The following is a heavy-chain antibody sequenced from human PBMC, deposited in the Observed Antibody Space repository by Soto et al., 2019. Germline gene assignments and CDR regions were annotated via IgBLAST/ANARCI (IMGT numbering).Heavy chain of an antibody. CDR2: IYYSGSS. Sequence: SETLFLTCTVSGGYIGNSDWSWVRQSPGKGLEWIGYIYYSGSSNYNPSLKSRVSISVDTSKNQFSLKLSSVTAADTAVYYCARHSSSWPIFDYWGQGTLVTVSS. V-gene: IGHV4-59*08. CDR1: GGYIGNSD. D-gene: IGHD6-13*01. J-gene: IGHJ4*02. CDR3: ARHSSSWPIFDY.